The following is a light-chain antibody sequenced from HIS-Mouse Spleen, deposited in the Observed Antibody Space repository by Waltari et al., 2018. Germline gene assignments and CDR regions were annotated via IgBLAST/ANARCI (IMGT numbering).Light chain of an antibody. Sequence: SYELTQPPSVSVSPGQTARITCSGDALPKKYSYCYQQKSGQAPVLVIYGDSKRPSGIPEGFSGSSSGTMATLTISGAQVEDEADYYCYSTDSSGNHRVFGGGTKLTVL. CDR3: YSTDSSGNHRV. CDR2: GDS. V-gene: IGLV3-10*01. J-gene: IGLJ2*01. CDR1: ALPKKY.